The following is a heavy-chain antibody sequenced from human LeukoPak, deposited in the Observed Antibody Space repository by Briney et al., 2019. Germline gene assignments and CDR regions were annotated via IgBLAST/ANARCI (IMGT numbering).Heavy chain of an antibody. CDR3: ARDFLEDTY. V-gene: IGHV3-48*01. CDR2: ISTTSTTI. D-gene: IGHD2-15*01. Sequence: GGSLRLSCTASGFTFSLYNMNWVRQAPGKGLEWLSYISTTSTTIHYADSVRGRFTISRDNAKNSLYLQMNSLRAEDTAVYYCARDFLEDTYWGQGTLVTVSS. CDR1: GFTFSLYN. J-gene: IGHJ4*02.